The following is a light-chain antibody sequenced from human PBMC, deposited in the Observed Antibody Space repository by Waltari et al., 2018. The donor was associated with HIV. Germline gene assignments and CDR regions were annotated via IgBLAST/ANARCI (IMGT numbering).Light chain of an antibody. Sequence: IVMTQSPDSLAVSLGERATINCKSSQSLLYSSDNKNYLAWYQQKPGQPPKLLIYWASTRESGVPDRFSGSGSGTDFTLSISGLQAEDVAVYFCQQYYTTPDTFGPGTKVDIK. V-gene: IGKV4-1*01. J-gene: IGKJ3*01. CDR2: WAS. CDR1: QSLLYSSDNKNY. CDR3: QQYYTTPDT.